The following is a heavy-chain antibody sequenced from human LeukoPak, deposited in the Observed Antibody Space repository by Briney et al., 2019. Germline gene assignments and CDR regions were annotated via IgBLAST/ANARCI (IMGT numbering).Heavy chain of an antibody. Sequence: GGSLRLSCAASGFTFSDYYMSWIRQAPGKGLEWVSYISSSGSTIYYADSVRGRFTISRDNAKNSLYLQMNSLRAEDTAVYYCARDARSIAVADPFDYWGQGTLVTASS. J-gene: IGHJ4*02. D-gene: IGHD6-19*01. CDR1: GFTFSDYY. CDR2: ISSSGSTI. V-gene: IGHV3-11*01. CDR3: ARDARSIAVADPFDY.